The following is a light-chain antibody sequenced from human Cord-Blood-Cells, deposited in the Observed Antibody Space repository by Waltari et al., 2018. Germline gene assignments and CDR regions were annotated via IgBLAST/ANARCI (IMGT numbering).Light chain of an antibody. CDR3: QLGFT. V-gene: IGKV3-20*01. Sequence: EIVLTQSPGTLSLSPGERATLSCRASQSVSSSYLAWYQQKPGQAPRLLIYGASSRATGIPDRFSGSGSGTDFTLTISRLEPEDFAVYYYQLGFTFGPGTKVDIK. J-gene: IGKJ3*01. CDR2: GAS. CDR1: QSVSSSY.